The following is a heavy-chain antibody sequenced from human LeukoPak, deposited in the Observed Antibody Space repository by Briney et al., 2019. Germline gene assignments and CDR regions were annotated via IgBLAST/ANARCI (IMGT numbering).Heavy chain of an antibody. V-gene: IGHV1-2*02. CDR3: ARASSITMIVVVTGGFDP. CDR1: GYTFTVYY. CDR2: IDPNSGGT. D-gene: IGHD3-22*01. J-gene: IGHJ5*02. Sequence: ASVKVSCKASGYTFTVYYIHWVRQAPGQGLEWMGWIDPNSGGTNYAQKFQGRVTMTRDTSISTAYMELSRLRSDDTAVYYCARASSITMIVVVTGGFDPWGQGTLVTVSS.